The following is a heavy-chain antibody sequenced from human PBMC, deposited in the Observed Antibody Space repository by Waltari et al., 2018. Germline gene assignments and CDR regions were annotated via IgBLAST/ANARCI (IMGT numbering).Heavy chain of an antibody. D-gene: IGHD3-9*01. V-gene: IGHV3-33*06. J-gene: IGHJ4*02. CDR2: IWYDGSNK. CDR3: AKGERYFDWFADLYYFDY. Sequence: QVQLVESGGGVVQPGRSLRLSCAASGFTFSSYGMHWALQAPGKGLEWVAVIWYDGSNKYYADSVKGRFTISRDNSKNTLYLQMNSLRAEDTAVYYCAKGERYFDWFADLYYFDYWGQGTLVTVSS. CDR1: GFTFSSYG.